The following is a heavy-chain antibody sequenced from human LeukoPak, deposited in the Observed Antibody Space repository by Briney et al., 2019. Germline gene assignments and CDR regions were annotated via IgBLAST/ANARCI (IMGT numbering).Heavy chain of an antibody. CDR2: ISGSGGST. D-gene: IGHD1-26*01. CDR3: AKYLRSGSYYDY. V-gene: IGHV3-23*01. CDR1: GFTFINYA. Sequence: PGGSLRLSCAASGFTFINYAMSWVRQAPGEGLEWVSAISGSGGSTYYADSVKGRFTISRDNSKNTLHLQMNTLRAEDTAIYYCAKYLRSGSYYDYWGQGTLVTVSS. J-gene: IGHJ4*02.